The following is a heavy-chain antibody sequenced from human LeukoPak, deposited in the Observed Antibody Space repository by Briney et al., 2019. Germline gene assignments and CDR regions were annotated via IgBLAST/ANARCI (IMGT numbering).Heavy chain of an antibody. CDR1: GYTFTSYG. J-gene: IGHJ4*01. CDR2: ISAYNGNT. CDR3: ARHLIYYNILTGCRNDYYFCY. V-gene: IGHV1-18*01. Sequence: ASVTVSCKASGYTFTSYGISWVRQAPGQGLEWMGWISAYNGNTNYAQKLQGRVTMTTDTSTSTTYMELRSLRSDDTAVYYCARHLIYYNILTGCRNDYYFCYWGPGTLVTVSS. D-gene: IGHD3-9*01.